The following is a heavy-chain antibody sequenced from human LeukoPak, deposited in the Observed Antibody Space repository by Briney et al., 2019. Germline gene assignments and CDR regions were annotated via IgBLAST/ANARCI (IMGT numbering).Heavy chain of an antibody. CDR2: INPNSGGT. J-gene: IGHJ4*02. D-gene: IGHD3-22*01. CDR3: ASANYYDSSGEDY. V-gene: IGHV1-2*02. Sequence: GASVKVSCKASGYTFTRYYMHWVRQAPGQGLEWMGWINPNSGGTNYAQKFQGRVTMTRDTSISTAYMELSRLRSDDTAVYYCASANYYDSSGEDYWGQGTLVTVSS. CDR1: GYTFTRYY.